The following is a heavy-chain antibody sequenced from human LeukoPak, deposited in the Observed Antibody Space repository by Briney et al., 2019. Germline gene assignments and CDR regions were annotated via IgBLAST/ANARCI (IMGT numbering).Heavy chain of an antibody. J-gene: IGHJ6*02. CDR1: GYTFTSYG. Sequence: ASVKVSCKASGYTFTSYGISWVRQAPGQGLEWMGWISAYNGNTNYAQKLQGRVTMTTDTSTSTAYMGLRSLRSDDTAVYYCAREYCSGGSCWHYYYYGMDVWGRGTTVTVSS. CDR3: AREYCSGGSCWHYYYYGMDV. D-gene: IGHD2-15*01. V-gene: IGHV1-18*01. CDR2: ISAYNGNT.